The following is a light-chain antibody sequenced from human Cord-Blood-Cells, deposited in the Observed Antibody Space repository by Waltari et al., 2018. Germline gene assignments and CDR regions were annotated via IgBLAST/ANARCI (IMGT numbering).Light chain of an antibody. Sequence: QSALTQPAPVSGSPGQSITISCTGTRSDVGSYNLVSWYHQPPGKAPKLMIYEGSKRPSGVSNRFSGSKSGNTASLTISGLQAEDEADYYCCSYAGSSTLVFGGGTKLTVL. V-gene: IGLV2-23*01. CDR2: EGS. CDR1: RSDVGSYNL. CDR3: CSYAGSSTLV. J-gene: IGLJ3*02.